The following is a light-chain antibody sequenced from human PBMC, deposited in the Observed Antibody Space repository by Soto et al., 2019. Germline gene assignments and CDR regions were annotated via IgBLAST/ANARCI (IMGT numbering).Light chain of an antibody. Sequence: DIQMTQSPSSLSASVGDGVTFTCRASQTISTYLNWYQQKPGKAPRLLIYDASSLLSGVPSRFSGSGSGTDFTLTIASLQPEDFSTYYCQQSDSTPYTFGQGTKVDIK. CDR3: QQSDSTPYT. V-gene: IGKV1-39*01. J-gene: IGKJ2*01. CDR1: QTISTY. CDR2: DAS.